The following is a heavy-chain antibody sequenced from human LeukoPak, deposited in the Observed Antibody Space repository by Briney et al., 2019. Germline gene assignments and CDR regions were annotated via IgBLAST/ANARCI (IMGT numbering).Heavy chain of an antibody. CDR3: ARGHYYDSTGKLYYFDN. Sequence: ETLSLTCTVSGGSISSSSYYWGWIRQPPGKGLEWVSVIYRGGGTYYPGSVKGRFTISRDNSKNTLYLQMNSLRAEDTAVYYCARGHYYDSTGKLYYFDNWGQGTLVTVSS. CDR1: GGSISSSSYY. D-gene: IGHD3-22*01. CDR2: IYRGGGT. V-gene: IGHV3-66*01. J-gene: IGHJ4*02.